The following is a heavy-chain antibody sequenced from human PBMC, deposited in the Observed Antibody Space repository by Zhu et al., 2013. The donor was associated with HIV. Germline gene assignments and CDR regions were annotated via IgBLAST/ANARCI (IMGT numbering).Heavy chain of an antibody. Sequence: QVQLVQSGAEVKKPGASVKVSCKASGYTFTGYYMHWVRQAPGQGLEWMGWINPNSGGTNYAQKFQGRVTMTGDTSITTAYLDLNSLTSDDTAIYYCARDWNYDVLTASWFDPWGQGTLVIVS. D-gene: IGHD3-9*01. CDR1: GYTFTGYY. V-gene: IGHV1-2*02. J-gene: IGHJ5*02. CDR3: ARDWNYDVLTASWFDP. CDR2: INPNSGGT.